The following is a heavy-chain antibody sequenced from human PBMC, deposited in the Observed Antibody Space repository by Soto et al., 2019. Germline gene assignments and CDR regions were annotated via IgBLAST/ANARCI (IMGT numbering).Heavy chain of an antibody. CDR1: GGSFSGYY. J-gene: IGHJ4*02. V-gene: IGHV4-34*01. CDR3: ARATLVIPYDY. CDR2: IHHSGST. Sequence: SETLSLTCAVYGGSFSGYYWGWIRQSPGKGLEWIGEIHHSGSTNYNPSLKSRVTISVDTSKNHFSLKLSSVTAADTAVYYCARATLVIPYDYWGQGTLVTVSS. D-gene: IGHD3-16*02.